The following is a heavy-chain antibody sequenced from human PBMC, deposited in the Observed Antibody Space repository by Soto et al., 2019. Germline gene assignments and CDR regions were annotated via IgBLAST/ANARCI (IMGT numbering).Heavy chain of an antibody. CDR1: GYTFTSYG. CDR3: ARDLCSGGSCYGDNWFDP. V-gene: IGHV1-18*01. CDR2: ISAYNGNT. J-gene: IGHJ5*02. D-gene: IGHD2-15*01. Sequence: ASVKVSCKASGYTFTSYGISWVRQAPGQGLEWMGWISAYNGNTNYAQKLQGRVTMTTDTSTSTAYMELRSLRSEDTAVYYCARDLCSGGSCYGDNWFDPWGQGTLVTVSS.